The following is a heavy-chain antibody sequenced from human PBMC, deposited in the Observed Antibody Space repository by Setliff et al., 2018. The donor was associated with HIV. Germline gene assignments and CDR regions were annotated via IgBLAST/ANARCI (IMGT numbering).Heavy chain of an antibody. J-gene: IGHJ4*02. D-gene: IGHD6-25*01. CDR2: IYYSGST. CDR3: ARYSPRGYTLTGPY. CDR1: GGSVSSCSYC. Sequence: SETLSLTCTVSGGSVSSCSYCWSWIRQPPGKGLEWIGYIYYSGSTKHNPSLKSRVTISFDTSKNQFSLKLTSVTAADTAVYYCARYSPRGYTLTGPYWGQGTLVTVSS. V-gene: IGHV4-61*01.